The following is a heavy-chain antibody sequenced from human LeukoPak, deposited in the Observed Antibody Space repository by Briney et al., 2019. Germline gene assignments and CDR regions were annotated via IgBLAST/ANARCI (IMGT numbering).Heavy chain of an antibody. CDR1: GFTLSGYE. Sequence: PGGSLRLSCAASGFTLSGYEMNWVRQAPGKGLEWVSALSGSGGSTYYADSVKGRFTISRDNSKNTLYLQMNSLRAEDTAVYYCAKDQVDTAMVTPYGMDVWGLGTTVTVSS. CDR2: LSGSGGST. D-gene: IGHD5-18*01. CDR3: AKDQVDTAMVTPYGMDV. V-gene: IGHV3-23*01. J-gene: IGHJ6*02.